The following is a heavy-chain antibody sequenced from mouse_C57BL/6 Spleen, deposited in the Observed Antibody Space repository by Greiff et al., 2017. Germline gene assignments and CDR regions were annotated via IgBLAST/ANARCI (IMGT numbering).Heavy chain of an antibody. V-gene: IGHV5-4*01. Sequence: EVQRVESGGGLVKPGGSLKLSCAASGFTFSSYAMSWVRQTPEKRLEWVATISDGGSYTYYPDNVKGRFTISRDNAKNNLYLQMSHLKSEDTAMYYCARAFYYSNPWFAYWGQGTLVTVSA. CDR2: ISDGGSYT. J-gene: IGHJ3*01. CDR3: ARAFYYSNPWFAY. CDR1: GFTFSSYA. D-gene: IGHD2-5*01.